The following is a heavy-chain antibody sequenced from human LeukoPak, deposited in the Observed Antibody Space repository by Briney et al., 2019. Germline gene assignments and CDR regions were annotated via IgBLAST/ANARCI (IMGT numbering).Heavy chain of an antibody. V-gene: IGHV3-7*03. CDR3: ANGGLLRY. CDR1: GFTFSNYW. D-gene: IGHD3/OR15-3a*01. J-gene: IGHJ4*02. CDR2: IKRDESEK. Sequence: GGSLRLSCAVSGFTFSNYWMSWVRQAPGKGLEWVTNIKRDESEKYYVDSVKGRFTVSRDNAKNSLYLQMNSLRAEDTAVYYCANGGLLRYWGQGTLVTVSS.